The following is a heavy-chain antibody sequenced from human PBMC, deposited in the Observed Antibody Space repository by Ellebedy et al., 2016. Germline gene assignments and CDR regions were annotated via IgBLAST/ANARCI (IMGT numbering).Heavy chain of an antibody. CDR1: GFTFSSYD. Sequence: LSLTCAASGFTFSSYDMHWVRQATGKGLEWVSAIGTAGDTYYPGSVKGRFTISRENAKNSLYLQMNSLRAEDTAVYYCARDNRYYDILTGYYTVDAFDIWGQGTMVTVSS. CDR2: IGTAGDT. V-gene: IGHV3-13*01. D-gene: IGHD3-9*01. CDR3: ARDNRYYDILTGYYTVDAFDI. J-gene: IGHJ3*02.